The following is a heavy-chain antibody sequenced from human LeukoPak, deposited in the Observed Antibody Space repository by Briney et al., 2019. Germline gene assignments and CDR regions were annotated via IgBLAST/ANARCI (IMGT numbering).Heavy chain of an antibody. CDR3: ARDRLAAAGSRVYYYYYMDV. Sequence: WASVEVSCKASGYTFTSYYMHWVRQAPGQGLEWMGIINPSGGSTSYAQKFQGRVTMTRDMSTSTVYMELSSLRSEDTAVYYCARDRLAAAGSRVYYYYYMDVWGKGTTVTVSS. CDR1: GYTFTSYY. D-gene: IGHD6-13*01. J-gene: IGHJ6*03. V-gene: IGHV1-46*01. CDR2: INPSGGST.